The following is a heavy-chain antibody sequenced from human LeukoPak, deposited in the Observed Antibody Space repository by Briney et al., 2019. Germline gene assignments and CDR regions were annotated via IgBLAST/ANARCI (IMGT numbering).Heavy chain of an antibody. V-gene: IGHV3-23*01. CDR2: ISGSGGGT. CDR1: GITLSNYG. CDR3: AKDLSYYYDSSGSSTYSHYGLDV. Sequence: GGSLRLSCAVSGITLSNYGMSWVRQAPGKGLEWVAGISGSGGGTNYADSVKGRFTISRDNSKSTVFLQMNSLSAEDTAVYHCAKDLSYYYDSSGSSTYSHYGLDVWGQGTTVTVSS. D-gene: IGHD3-22*01. J-gene: IGHJ6*02.